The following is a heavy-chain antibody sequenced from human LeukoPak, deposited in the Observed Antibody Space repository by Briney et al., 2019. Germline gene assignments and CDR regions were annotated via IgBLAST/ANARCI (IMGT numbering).Heavy chain of an antibody. J-gene: IGHJ4*02. V-gene: IGHV3-53*01. CDR1: GFRVSSNH. CDR3: ARERDYDTYIDY. D-gene: IGHD3-22*01. CDR2: IYTGDVT. Sequence: GGSLRLSCAVSGFRVSSNHMTWVRQAPGKGLEWISLIYTGDVTYYADSVKGWFTISTDNSKNILFLQMDSLTAEDTALYYCARERDYDTYIDYWGQGTLVTVSS.